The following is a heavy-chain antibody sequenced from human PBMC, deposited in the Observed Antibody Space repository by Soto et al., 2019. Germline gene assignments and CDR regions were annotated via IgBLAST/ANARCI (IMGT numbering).Heavy chain of an antibody. V-gene: IGHV1-18*01. CDR1: GYTFTSYG. D-gene: IGHD3-16*02. CDR3: ARGPIIITFGGVIVIGPFDF. Sequence: GASVKVCCKASGYTFTSYGISWVRQAPGQGLEWMGWISAYNGNTNYAQKLQGRVTMTTDTSTSTAYMELRSLRSDDTAVYYCARGPIIITFGGVIVIGPFDFCGQGTLVTVSS. CDR2: ISAYNGNT. J-gene: IGHJ4*02.